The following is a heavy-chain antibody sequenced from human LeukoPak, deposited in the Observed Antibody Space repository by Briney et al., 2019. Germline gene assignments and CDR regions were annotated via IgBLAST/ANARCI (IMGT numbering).Heavy chain of an antibody. CDR2: ITSDGSTK. CDR1: GFTFTSYA. V-gene: IGHV3-30*04. D-gene: IGHD5-18*01. J-gene: IGHJ4*02. Sequence: GGSLRLSCAASGFTFTSYAMHWVRQAPGKGLEWVAIITSDGSTKHYADSVKGRFTISRDNSRNTLYLQMNSLRVEDTAVYYCARESGLLRGYSYGHWGQGTLVTVSS. CDR3: ARESGLLRGYSYGH.